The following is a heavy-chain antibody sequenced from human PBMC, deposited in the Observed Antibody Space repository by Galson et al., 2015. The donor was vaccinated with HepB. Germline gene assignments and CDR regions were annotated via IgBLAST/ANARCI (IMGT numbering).Heavy chain of an antibody. Sequence: SVKVSCKASGGTFSSYTISWVRQAPGQGLEWMGRIIPTLGIADYAQKFQGRVTITADKSTSTAYMELSSLRSEDTAVYYCARDLSITMIVVTSGGDDAFDIWGQGTMVTVSS. V-gene: IGHV1-69*04. D-gene: IGHD3-22*01. CDR1: GGTFSSYT. CDR2: IIPTLGIA. CDR3: ARDLSITMIVVTSGGDDAFDI. J-gene: IGHJ3*02.